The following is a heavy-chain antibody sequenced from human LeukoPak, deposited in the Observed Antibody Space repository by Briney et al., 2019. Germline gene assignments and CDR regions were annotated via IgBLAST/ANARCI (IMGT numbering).Heavy chain of an antibody. CDR2: INPSGGST. J-gene: IGHJ5*02. CDR3: ARDNSVEDTAWWFDP. V-gene: IGHV1-46*01. D-gene: IGHD4-23*01. CDR1: GYSFTGYY. Sequence: ASVKVSCKASGYSFTGYYMHWVRQAPGQGLEWMGIINPSGGSTSYAQKFQGRVTMTRDMSTSTDYMELSSLRSEDTAVYYCARDNSVEDTAWWFDPWGQGTLVTVSS.